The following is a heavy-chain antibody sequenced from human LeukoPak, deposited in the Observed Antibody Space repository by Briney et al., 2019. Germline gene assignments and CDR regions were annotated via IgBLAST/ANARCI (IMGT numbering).Heavy chain of an antibody. J-gene: IGHJ3*02. Sequence: SETLSLTCTVSGYPISSGYYWGWIRQPPGKGLEWIGSIYHSGSTYYNPSLKSRVTISVDTSKNQFSLKLSSVTAADTAVYYCARDVDISDAFDIWGQGTMVTVSS. CDR3: ARDVDISDAFDI. CDR1: GYPISSGYY. D-gene: IGHD2-2*03. V-gene: IGHV4-38-2*02. CDR2: IYHSGST.